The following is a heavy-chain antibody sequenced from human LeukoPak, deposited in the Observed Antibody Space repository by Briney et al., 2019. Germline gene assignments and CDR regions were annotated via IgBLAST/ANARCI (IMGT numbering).Heavy chain of an antibody. J-gene: IGHJ4*02. V-gene: IGHV3-21*01. D-gene: IGHD4-17*01. CDR3: VRDSDDNGDHTTRRFDY. CDR1: GFTFSSYN. CDR2: ISDSSNYI. Sequence: GGSLRLSCAASGFTFSSYNMNWVRQAPGKGLEWVSCISDSSNYIYYADSVKGRFTISRDNAKNSLYLELNSLRAEDTAVYHCVRDSDDNGDHTTRRFDYWGQGTLVTVSS.